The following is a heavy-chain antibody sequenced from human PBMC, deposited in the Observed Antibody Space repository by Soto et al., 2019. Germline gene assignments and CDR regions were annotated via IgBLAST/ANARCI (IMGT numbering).Heavy chain of an antibody. V-gene: IGHV3-23*01. D-gene: IGHD2-15*01. J-gene: IGHJ4*02. CDR3: AKDRVRYCSGGTCYLIDS. CDR1: GFTFSSYA. CDR2: ISGSGGST. Sequence: GGSLRLSCVASGFTFSSYAMSWVRQAPGKGLEWVSAISGSGGSTYYADSVKGRFTISRDNSKNTLYLQMNSLRAEDTAVYYCAKDRVRYCSGGTCYLIDSWGQGARVTVAS.